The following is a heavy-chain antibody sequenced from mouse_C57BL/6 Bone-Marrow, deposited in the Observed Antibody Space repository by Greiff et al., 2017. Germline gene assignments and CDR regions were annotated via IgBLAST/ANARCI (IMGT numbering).Heavy chain of an antibody. CDR2: IDPSDNYT. CDR3: ARWGVTTVDSSFDY. J-gene: IGHJ2*01. V-gene: IGHV1-69*01. Sequence: QVQLQQPGAELVMPGASVKLSCKASGYTFTSYWMHWVKQRPGQGLEWIGEIDPSDNYTNYNQKFKGKATLTVDKSSSTAYMQLSSLTCEDSAVYYCARWGVTTVDSSFDYSGRGTPLPVSS. CDR1: GYTFTSYW. D-gene: IGHD1-1*01.